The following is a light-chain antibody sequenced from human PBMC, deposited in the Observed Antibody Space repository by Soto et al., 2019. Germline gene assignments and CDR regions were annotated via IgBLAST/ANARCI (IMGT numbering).Light chain of an antibody. Sequence: DIQMTQSPSTLSASVGDRVTISCRASQNINRWLAWYQQRPGKAPNLLISDASSLESGVPSRFSGSGSGTEFTHTISSLQPEDFATYHCQQYNTSPWTFGQGTKVEIK. CDR1: QNINRW. CDR3: QQYNTSPWT. V-gene: IGKV1-5*01. J-gene: IGKJ1*01. CDR2: DAS.